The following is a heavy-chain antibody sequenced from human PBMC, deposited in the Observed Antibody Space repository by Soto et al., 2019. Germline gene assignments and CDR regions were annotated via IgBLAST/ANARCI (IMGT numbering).Heavy chain of an antibody. D-gene: IGHD3-3*01. CDR3: AKTLDFWSGYYPDWFDP. Sequence: EVQLLESGGGLVQPGGSLRLSCAASGFTFSSYAMSWVRQAPGKGLEWVSAISGSGGSTYYADSVKGRFTISRDNSKNTLYLQMNSRRAEDTAVYYCAKTLDFWSGYYPDWFDPWGRGTLVTVSS. V-gene: IGHV3-23*01. J-gene: IGHJ5*02. CDR1: GFTFSSYA. CDR2: ISGSGGST.